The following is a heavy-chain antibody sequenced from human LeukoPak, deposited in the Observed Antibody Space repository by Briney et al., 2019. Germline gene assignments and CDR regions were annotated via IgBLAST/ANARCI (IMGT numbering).Heavy chain of an antibody. V-gene: IGHV1-46*01. Sequence: ASVKVSCQASGYTFTSYSMHWVRQAPGQRLEWMGIINPSGSSTRYTQKFQGRVTMTRDTSTSTVYMELSSLRSEDTAVYYCARDLDSITMIVVVIKDAFDIWGQGTMVTVSS. CDR2: INPSGSST. D-gene: IGHD3-22*01. CDR3: ARDLDSITMIVVVIKDAFDI. CDR1: GYTFTSYS. J-gene: IGHJ3*02.